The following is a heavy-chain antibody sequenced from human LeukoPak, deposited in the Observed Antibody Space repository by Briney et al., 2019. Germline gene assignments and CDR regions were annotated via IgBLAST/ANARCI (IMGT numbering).Heavy chain of an antibody. CDR3: ARVVVVAGTGAFDI. V-gene: IGHV4-34*01. CDR1: GGSFSGYY. CDR2: INHSGST. J-gene: IGHJ3*02. Sequence: SETLSLTCAVYGGSFSGYYWSWIRQPPGKGLEWIGEINHSGSTNYNPSLKSRVTISVDTSKNQFSLKLSSVTAADTAVYYCARVVVVAGTGAFDIWGQGTMVTVSS. D-gene: IGHD6-13*01.